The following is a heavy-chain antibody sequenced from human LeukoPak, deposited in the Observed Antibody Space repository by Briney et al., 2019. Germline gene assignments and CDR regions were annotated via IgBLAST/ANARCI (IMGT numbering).Heavy chain of an antibody. CDR1: GGSFSGYY. Sequence: SETLSLTCAVYGGSFSGYYWSWIRQPPGKGLEWIGEINHSGSTNYNPSLKSRVTISVDTSKNQFSLKLGSVTAADTAVYYCARYSSSWLDYWGQGTLVTVSS. V-gene: IGHV4-34*01. D-gene: IGHD6-13*01. J-gene: IGHJ4*02. CDR2: INHSGST. CDR3: ARYSSSWLDY.